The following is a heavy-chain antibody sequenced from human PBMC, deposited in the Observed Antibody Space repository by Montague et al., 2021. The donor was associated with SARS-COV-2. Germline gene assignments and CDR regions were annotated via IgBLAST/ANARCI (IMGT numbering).Heavy chain of an antibody. CDR1: GVSITSTNW. J-gene: IGHJ4*02. Sequence: SETLSLTCAVSGVSITSTNWWSLVRQPPGKGLEWIGEIFYGGIATYNPSLKSRATISMDRSRNLFSLKLSSVTAADTAIYYCAGKVLTVPADYWGQGTLVTVS. V-gene: IGHV4-4*02. D-gene: IGHD4-11*01. CDR2: IFYGGIA. CDR3: AGKVLTVPADY.